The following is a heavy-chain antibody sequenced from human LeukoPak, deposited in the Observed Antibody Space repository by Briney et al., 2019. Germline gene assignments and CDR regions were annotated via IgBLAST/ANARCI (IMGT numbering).Heavy chain of an antibody. V-gene: IGHV4-39*01. J-gene: IGHJ5*02. CDR3: ARSYEGGGWFDP. Sequence: PSETLSLTCAVYGGSFSGYYWGWIRQPPGKGLESIGSIYYSGSTYYNPSLKSRVTISVDTSKNQFSLKLTSVTATDTAVYYCARSYEGGGWFDPWGQGILVTVSS. D-gene: IGHD1-26*01. CDR2: IYYSGST. CDR1: GGSFSGYY.